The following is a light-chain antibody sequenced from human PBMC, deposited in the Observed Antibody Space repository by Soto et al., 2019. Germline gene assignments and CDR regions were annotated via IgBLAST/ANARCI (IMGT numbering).Light chain of an antibody. CDR3: SSYAGSDNFEV. J-gene: IGLJ2*01. Sequence: QSALTKPPSASGSPGQSVTISCTGTRSDVGDYNYVSWYQQHPGKAPKLLIYEVTKRPSGVPDRFSGSKSANTASLTVSGLQAEDEADYYCSSYAGSDNFEVFGGGTKLTVL. V-gene: IGLV2-8*01. CDR2: EVT. CDR1: RSDVGDYNY.